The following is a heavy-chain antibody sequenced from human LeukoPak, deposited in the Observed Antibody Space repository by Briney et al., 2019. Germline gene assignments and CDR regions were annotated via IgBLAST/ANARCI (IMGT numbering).Heavy chain of an antibody. CDR3: ARDEGGYYLFDY. D-gene: IGHD3-22*01. CDR1: GFTFSSYW. Sequence: GGSLRLSCAASGFTFSSYWMHWVRQAPGKGLVWVSRISSDGSSTSYADSVKGRFTISRDNAKNTLYLQMNSLRAEDTAVYYCARDEGGYYLFDYWGQGTLVTVSS. J-gene: IGHJ4*02. V-gene: IGHV3-74*01. CDR2: ISSDGSST.